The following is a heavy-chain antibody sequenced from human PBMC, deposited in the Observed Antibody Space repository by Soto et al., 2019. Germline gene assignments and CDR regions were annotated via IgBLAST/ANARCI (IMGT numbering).Heavy chain of an antibody. Sequence: SETLSLTCTVSGASINNNDYYWSWIRQTPGKGLEWIGYVYYSGTTDYIPSLKSRLSMSIDKSQNQFTLKLNSVTAADTATYYCARMSYFYDKWYLDLWGRGTLVTVSS. D-gene: IGHD3-22*01. CDR2: VYYSGTT. J-gene: IGHJ2*01. CDR3: ARMSYFYDKWYLDL. V-gene: IGHV4-30-4*01. CDR1: GASINNNDYY.